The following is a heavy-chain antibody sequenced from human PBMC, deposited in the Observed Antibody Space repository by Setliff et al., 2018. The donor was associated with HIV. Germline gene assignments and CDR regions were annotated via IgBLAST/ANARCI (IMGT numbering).Heavy chain of an antibody. Sequence: GESLKISCTASGFSFSSYAMSWVRQAPGKGLEWVSGISGSGSSTYYADSVKGRFTISRDNSKNTVYLQMNSLRAEDTAVYFCARGEGHYYYYMDIWGKGTTVTVSS. J-gene: IGHJ6*03. V-gene: IGHV3-23*01. CDR3: ARGEGHYYYYMDI. CDR2: ISGSGSST. CDR1: GFSFSSYA.